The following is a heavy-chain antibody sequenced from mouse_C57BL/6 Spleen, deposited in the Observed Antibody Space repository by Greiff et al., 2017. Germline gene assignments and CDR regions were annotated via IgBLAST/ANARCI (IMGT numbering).Heavy chain of an antibody. Sequence: QVQLQQSGAELARPGASVKMSCKASGYTFTSYTMHWVKQRPGQGLEWIGYINPSSGYTKYNQKFKDKATVTADKSSSTSYMQLSSLTSEDSAVYYCARGLYYDYDVFAYWGQGTLVTVSA. CDR2: INPSSGYT. CDR3: ARGLYYDYDVFAY. J-gene: IGHJ3*01. V-gene: IGHV1-4*01. CDR1: GYTFTSYT. D-gene: IGHD2-4*01.